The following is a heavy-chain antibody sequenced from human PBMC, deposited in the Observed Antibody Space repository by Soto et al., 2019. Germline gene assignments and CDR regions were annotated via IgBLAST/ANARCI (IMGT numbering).Heavy chain of an antibody. CDR2: IYYSGST. CDR3: ASARGGYIDD. D-gene: IGHD2-15*01. Sequence: QVQLQESGPGLVKPSETLSLTCTVSGGSISSYYWSWIRQPPGEGLEWIGYIYYSGSTNYNPSLKRPVPISVDTAKSQFSLRLSAVTAADTAVYYCASARGGYIDDWGQGTLGTVSS. V-gene: IGHV4-59*01. J-gene: IGHJ4*02. CDR1: GGSISSYY.